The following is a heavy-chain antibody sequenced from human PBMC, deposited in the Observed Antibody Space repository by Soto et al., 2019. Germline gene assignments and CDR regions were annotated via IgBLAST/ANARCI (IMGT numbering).Heavy chain of an antibody. D-gene: IGHD3-3*01. CDR3: ARDRITTRGDAFDL. V-gene: IGHV1-69*04. CDR2: IIPIPDIT. Sequence: QVQLVQSGAEVRKPGSSVKVSCKAPGGTFSTYLISWVRQAPGQGLEWMGRIIPIPDITNYAQKFQGRVTVTADRSTSTAYMELTSLKSEDTALYYCARDRITTRGDAFDLWGQGTMVTVSS. J-gene: IGHJ3*01. CDR1: GGTFSTYL.